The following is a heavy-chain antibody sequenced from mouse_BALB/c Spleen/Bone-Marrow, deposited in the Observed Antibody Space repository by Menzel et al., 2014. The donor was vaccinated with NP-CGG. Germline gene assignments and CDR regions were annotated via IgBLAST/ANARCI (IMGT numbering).Heavy chain of an antibody. D-gene: IGHD2-14*01. Sequence: EVKLMESGPDLVKPSQSLSLTCTVTGYSITSGYSWHWIRQFPGNKLEWMGYIHYSGSTNYNPSLKSRISITRDTSKNQFFLRLNSVTTEDTATYYCAREGAYYRYDYAMDYWGQGTSVTVSS. J-gene: IGHJ4*01. V-gene: IGHV3-1*02. CDR1: GYSITSGYS. CDR2: IHYSGST. CDR3: AREGAYYRYDYAMDY.